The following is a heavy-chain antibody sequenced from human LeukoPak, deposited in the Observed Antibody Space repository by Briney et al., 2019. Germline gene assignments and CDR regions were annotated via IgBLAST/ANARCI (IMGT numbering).Heavy chain of an antibody. CDR2: ISVYNGDT. V-gene: IGHV1-18*01. J-gene: IGHJ4*02. D-gene: IGHD4-17*01. CDR1: GYTFTSYG. Sequence: GASVKVSCKTSGYTFTSYGISWVRQAPGQGLEWMGWISVYNGDTNYAQKLQGRVTLTTDTSTSTAYMELRSLRSDDTAVYYCAIIRSMYGDFEDYWAQGTLVTVSS. CDR3: AIIRSMYGDFEDY.